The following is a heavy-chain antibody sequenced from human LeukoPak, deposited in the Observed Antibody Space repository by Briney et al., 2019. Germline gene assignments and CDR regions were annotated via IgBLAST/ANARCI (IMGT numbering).Heavy chain of an antibody. CDR2: IYYSGST. CDR1: GGSISSYY. J-gene: IGHJ6*03. CDR3: ARHAIGYCSSTSCYPLTPHYYYYMDV. D-gene: IGHD2-2*01. Sequence: PSETLSLTCTVSGGSISSYYWSWIRQPPGKGLEWIGYIYYSGSTNYNPSLKSRVTISVDTSKNQFSLKLGSVTAADTAVYYCARHAIGYCSSTSCYPLTPHYYYYMDVWGKGTTVTVSS. V-gene: IGHV4-59*08.